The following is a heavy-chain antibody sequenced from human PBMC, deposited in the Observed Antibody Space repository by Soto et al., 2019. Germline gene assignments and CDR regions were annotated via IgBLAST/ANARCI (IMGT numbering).Heavy chain of an antibody. V-gene: IGHV3-7*03. D-gene: IGHD6-13*01. J-gene: IGHJ3*01. CDR2: IKSDGSDK. Sequence: EVQLMESGGGLVKPGGSLTLSCAASGFTFSNYWMSWVRQAPGMGLEWVANIKSDGSDKYYVDSVKGRFTISRDNTKNSLSLQMNSLRAEDTAVYYCARDRYSSSLFDFWGQGTMVTVSS. CDR3: ARDRYSSSLFDF. CDR1: GFTFSNYW.